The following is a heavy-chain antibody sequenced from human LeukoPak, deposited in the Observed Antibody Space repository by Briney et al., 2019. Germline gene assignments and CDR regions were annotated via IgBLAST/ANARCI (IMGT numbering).Heavy chain of an antibody. CDR2: IKSDGSEG. CDR3: ARGDLWLGH. D-gene: IGHD3-10*01. J-gene: IGHJ4*02. Sequence: GGSLRLSCAPSGFIFSSYWMCWVRQAPGKGLEWVANIKSDGSEGYYGDSVKGRLTISRDNAKNSLYLQMNSLRVEDTAVYYCARGDLWLGHWGQGSLVTVSS. CDR1: GFIFSSYW. V-gene: IGHV3-7*01.